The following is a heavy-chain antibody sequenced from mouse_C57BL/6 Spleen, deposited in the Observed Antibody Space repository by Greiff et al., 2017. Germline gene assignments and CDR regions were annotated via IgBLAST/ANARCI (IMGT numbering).Heavy chain of an antibody. CDR3: ARKDYDRVYAMDY. Sequence: VQLQQSGAELVRPGTSVKMSCKASGYTFTNYWIGWAKQRPGHGLEWIGDIYPGGGYTNYNEKFKGKATLTADKSSSTAYMQFSSLTSEDSAIYYCARKDYDRVYAMDYWGQGTSVTVSS. V-gene: IGHV1-63*01. D-gene: IGHD2-4*01. CDR2: IYPGGGYT. CDR1: GYTFTNYW. J-gene: IGHJ4*01.